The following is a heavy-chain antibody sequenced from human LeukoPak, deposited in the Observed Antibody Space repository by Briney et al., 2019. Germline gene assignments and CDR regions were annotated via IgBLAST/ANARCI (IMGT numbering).Heavy chain of an antibody. J-gene: IGHJ4*02. CDR3: ARDKADLWSGLDY. D-gene: IGHD3-3*01. CDR2: ISYDGSNK. CDR1: GFTFSSYA. V-gene: IGHV3-30-3*01. Sequence: GGSLRLSCAASGFTFSSYAMHWVRQAPGKGLEWVAVISYDGSNKYYADSVKGRFTISRDNSKNTLYLQMNSLRAEDTAVYYCARDKADLWSGLDYWGQGTLVTVSS.